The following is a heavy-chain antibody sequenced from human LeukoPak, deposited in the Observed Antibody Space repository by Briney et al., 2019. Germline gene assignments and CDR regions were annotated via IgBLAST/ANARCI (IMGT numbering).Heavy chain of an antibody. CDR1: GYTFTGYY. Sequence: GASVKVSCKASGYTFTGYYMHWVRQAPGQGLEWMGWINPNSGGTNYAQKFQGRVTMTRDTSTSTVYMELSSLRSEDTAVYYCARATPYYDILTGYDYWGQGTLVTVSS. J-gene: IGHJ4*02. V-gene: IGHV1-2*02. CDR2: INPNSGGT. D-gene: IGHD3-9*01. CDR3: ARATPYYDILTGYDY.